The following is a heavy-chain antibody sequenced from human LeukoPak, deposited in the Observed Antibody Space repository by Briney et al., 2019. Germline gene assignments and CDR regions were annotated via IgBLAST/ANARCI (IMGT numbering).Heavy chain of an antibody. Sequence: GESLKISCKASGYSFTSYWISWVRQMPGKGLEWMGRIDPSDSYTNYSPSFQGHVTISADKSISTAYLQWSSLKASDTAMYYCARRSRVYYDYVWGSFSDWGQGTLVTVSS. CDR1: GYSFTSYW. J-gene: IGHJ4*02. V-gene: IGHV5-10-1*01. CDR2: IDPSDSYT. CDR3: ARRSRVYYDYVWGSFSD. D-gene: IGHD3-16*01.